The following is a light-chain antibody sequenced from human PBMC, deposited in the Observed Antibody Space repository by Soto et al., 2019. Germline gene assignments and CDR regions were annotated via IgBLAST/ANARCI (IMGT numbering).Light chain of an antibody. J-gene: IGLJ2*01. Sequence: QSVLTQPPSASGTPGQRVIISCSGSSSNIGSNYVYWYQQLPGTAPKLLIYRNNQRPSGVPDRFSGSKSGTSASLAISGLLSEDETDYYFAAWDASLNGPVFGGGTKLTVL. CDR1: SSNIGSNY. V-gene: IGLV1-47*01. CDR3: AAWDASLNGPV. CDR2: RNN.